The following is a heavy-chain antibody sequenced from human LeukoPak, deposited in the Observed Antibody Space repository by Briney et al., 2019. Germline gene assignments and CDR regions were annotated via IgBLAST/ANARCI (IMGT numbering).Heavy chain of an antibody. D-gene: IGHD6-13*01. CDR1: GGSISSGGYY. CDR2: IYYSGST. J-gene: IGHJ4*02. V-gene: IGHV4-30-4*08. Sequence: SQTLSLTCTVSGGSISSGGYYWRWIRQPPGKGLEGIGYIYYSGSTYYSPSLESRVTISVDTSKNQFSLKLSSVTAADTAVYFCAREGHSSTWDLDYWGQGTLVTVSS. CDR3: AREGHSSTWDLDY.